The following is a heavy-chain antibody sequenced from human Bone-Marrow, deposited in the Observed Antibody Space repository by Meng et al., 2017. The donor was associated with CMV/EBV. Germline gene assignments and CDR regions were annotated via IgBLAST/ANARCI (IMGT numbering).Heavy chain of an antibody. CDR1: GFTFSSYW. J-gene: IGHJ4*02. CDR3: AKGEWELQTFDY. D-gene: IGHD1-26*01. CDR2: INSDGSST. Sequence: GESLKISCAASGFTFSSYWMHWVRQAPGKGLVWVSRINSDGSSTSYADSVKGRFTISRDNAKNTLYLQMNSLRAEDTAVYYCAKGEWELQTFDYWGQGTLVTVSS. V-gene: IGHV3-74*01.